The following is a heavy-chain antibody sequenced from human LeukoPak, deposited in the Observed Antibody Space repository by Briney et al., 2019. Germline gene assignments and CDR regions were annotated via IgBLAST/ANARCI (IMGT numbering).Heavy chain of an antibody. CDR3: ARDSNGPAF. D-gene: IGHD6-19*01. J-gene: IGHJ4*02. CDR1: GFTVSNSD. CDR2: IYSGGGT. V-gene: IGHV3-53*01. Sequence: GGSLRLSCEASGFTVSNSDMSWVRHAPGKGLEWVSVIYSGGGTFYSEFVRGRFTISRDYSKNTLYLQMNSLRADDTAVYYCARDSNGPAFWGQGTLVTVSS.